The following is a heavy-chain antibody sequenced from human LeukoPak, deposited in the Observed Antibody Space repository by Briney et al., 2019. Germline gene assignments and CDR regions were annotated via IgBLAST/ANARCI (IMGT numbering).Heavy chain of an antibody. D-gene: IGHD5-18*01. Sequence: ASVKASCKATGYTFIGYYIHWVRQAPGQGLEWMGWINPNTGGTEYAQKFQNRVTMTRDTSINTAYLELSRLKSDDTAIYYCAREGDSALDTNWFDPWGQGTLVTVSS. V-gene: IGHV1-2*02. CDR1: GYTFIGYY. CDR3: AREGDSALDTNWFDP. CDR2: INPNTGGT. J-gene: IGHJ5*02.